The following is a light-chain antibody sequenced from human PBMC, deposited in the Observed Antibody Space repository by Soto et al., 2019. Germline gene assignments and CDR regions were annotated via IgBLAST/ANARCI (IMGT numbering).Light chain of an antibody. J-gene: IGLJ3*02. CDR3: CSYTARFTLL. CDR1: SSDVGGYNH. Sequence: QSALTQPRSVSGSPGQSATISCTGTSSDVGGYNHVSWYQHHPGKAPKLMIYDVSQRPSGVPDRFSGSKSGTTASLTISGLQAEDEADYYCCSYTARFTLLFGGGTKLTVL. CDR2: DVS. V-gene: IGLV2-11*01.